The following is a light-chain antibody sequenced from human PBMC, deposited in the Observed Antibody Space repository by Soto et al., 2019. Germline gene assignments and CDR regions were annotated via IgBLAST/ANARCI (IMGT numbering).Light chain of an antibody. J-gene: IGLJ2*01. CDR3: QSYDGSLRGTI. Sequence: VLTQPPSVSGAPGQRVTISCTGSSSNTGAGYDVHWYQQFPGTAPKLLIYSNNNRPSGVPDRFSGSKSGTSASLAITGIQPEDEADYYCQSYDGSLRGTIFGGGTKVTVL. V-gene: IGLV1-40*01. CDR2: SNN. CDR1: SSNTGAGYD.